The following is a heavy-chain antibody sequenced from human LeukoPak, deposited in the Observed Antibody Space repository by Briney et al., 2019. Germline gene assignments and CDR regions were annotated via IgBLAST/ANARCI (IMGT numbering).Heavy chain of an antibody. Sequence: ASVKVSCKTSGYTFTGYYMHWVRQAPGQGLEWMGWINPNSGGTNYAQKFQGRVTMTRDTSISTAYMELSRLRSDDTAVYYCATPERGYSGYDFGSWGQGTLVTASS. CDR2: INPNSGGT. V-gene: IGHV1-2*02. CDR1: GYTFTGYY. D-gene: IGHD5-12*01. J-gene: IGHJ4*02. CDR3: ATPERGYSGYDFGS.